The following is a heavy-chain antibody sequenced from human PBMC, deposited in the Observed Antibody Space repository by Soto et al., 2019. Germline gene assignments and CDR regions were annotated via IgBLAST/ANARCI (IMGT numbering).Heavy chain of an antibody. CDR1: GFIFEDYT. V-gene: IGHV3-9*01. Sequence: EVQLVESGGGLVQPGRSLRLSCVASGFIFEDYTMHWVRQAPGQGLEWVSSIRWSSGGIDYADSVKGRFTISRDNAKNSLYLQMKSRKNDDKALYYCPKDDSHAIDYWGQGTLVIVSS. CDR3: PKDDSHAIDY. J-gene: IGHJ4*02. D-gene: IGHD2-2*01. CDR2: IRWSSGGI.